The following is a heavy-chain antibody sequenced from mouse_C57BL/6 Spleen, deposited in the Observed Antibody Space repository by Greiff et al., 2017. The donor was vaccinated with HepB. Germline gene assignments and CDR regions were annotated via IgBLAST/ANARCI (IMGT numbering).Heavy chain of an antibody. CDR3: TGGYYDYPYYYAMDY. CDR1: GFTFSNYW. D-gene: IGHD2-4*01. CDR2: IRLKSDNYAT. V-gene: IGHV6-3*01. J-gene: IGHJ4*01. Sequence: DVKLVESGGGLVQPGGSMKLSCVASGFTFSNYWMNWVRQSPEKGLEWVAQIRLKSDNYATHYAESVKGRFTISRDDSKSSVYLQMNNLRAEDTGIYYCTGGYYDYPYYYAMDYWGQGTSVTVSS.